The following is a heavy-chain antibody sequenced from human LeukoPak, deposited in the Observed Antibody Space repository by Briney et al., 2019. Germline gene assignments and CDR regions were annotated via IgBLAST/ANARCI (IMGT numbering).Heavy chain of an antibody. Sequence: ASVKVSCKASGYILSRHNMHWVRQAPGQGLEWMGILNPSSGHTSYAQKFQGRITMTRDMSTSTVYMELSSLRSEDTAVYYCARDSPDGYTSGHYFYYLDVWSKGTTVTVSS. CDR1: GYILSRHN. J-gene: IGHJ6*03. V-gene: IGHV1-46*01. CDR2: LNPSSGHT. CDR3: ARDSPDGYTSGHYFYYLDV. D-gene: IGHD5-18*01.